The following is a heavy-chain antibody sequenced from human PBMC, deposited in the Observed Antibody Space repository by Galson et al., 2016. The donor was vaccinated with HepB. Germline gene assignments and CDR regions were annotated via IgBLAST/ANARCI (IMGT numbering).Heavy chain of an antibody. CDR1: GFTFSRFV. V-gene: IGHV3-30*18. D-gene: IGHD2-21*01. Sequence: SLRLSCAASGFTFSRFVMYWVRQAPGKGLDWVALISQDESDKNYADPVKGRFTISRDNSKNTLYLQMNSLRAEDTAVYYCAKVDGDTETGWYFDLWGRGTLVTVSS. J-gene: IGHJ2*01. CDR2: ISQDESDK. CDR3: AKVDGDTETGWYFDL.